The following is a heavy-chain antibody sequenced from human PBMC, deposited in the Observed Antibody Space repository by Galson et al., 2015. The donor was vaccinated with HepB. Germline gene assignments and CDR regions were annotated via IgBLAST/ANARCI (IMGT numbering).Heavy chain of an antibody. V-gene: IGHV1-18*01. D-gene: IGHD3-22*01. CDR1: GYTFTSYG. CDR2: ISAYNGNT. CDR3: ARGRFGITMTLDAFDI. Sequence: SVKVSCKASGYTFTSYGISWVRQAPGQGLEWMGWISAYNGNTNYAQKLQGRVTMTTDTSTSTAYMELRSLRSDDTAVYYCARGRFGITMTLDAFDIWGQGTMVTVSS. J-gene: IGHJ3*02.